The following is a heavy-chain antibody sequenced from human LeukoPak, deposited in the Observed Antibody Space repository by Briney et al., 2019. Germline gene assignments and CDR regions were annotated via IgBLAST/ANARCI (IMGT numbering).Heavy chain of an antibody. CDR3: ARGYYGMDV. CDR2: INPKTGDT. J-gene: IGHJ6*02. V-gene: IGHV1-2*02. CDR1: GYTFTGQY. Sequence: ASVKVSCKASGYTFTGQYLYWARQTPGQGLEWMGWINPKTGDTDSAQNFQGRVTMTRDTSITTVYMELSSLTSDDTAVYYCARGYYGMDVWGQGITVTVSS.